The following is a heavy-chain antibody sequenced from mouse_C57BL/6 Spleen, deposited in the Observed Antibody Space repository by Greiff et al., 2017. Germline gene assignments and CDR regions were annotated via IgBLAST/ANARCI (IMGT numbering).Heavy chain of an antibody. Sequence: QVQLQQPGAELVMPGASVKLSCKASGYTFTSYWMHWVKQRPGQGLEWIGEIDPSDSYTNYNQKFKGKSTLTVDKSSSTAYMQLSSLTSEDSAVYYCARSHDGYYSWFAYWGQGTLVTVAA. CDR2: IDPSDSYT. CDR1: GYTFTSYW. D-gene: IGHD2-3*01. CDR3: ARSHDGYYSWFAY. V-gene: IGHV1-69*01. J-gene: IGHJ3*01.